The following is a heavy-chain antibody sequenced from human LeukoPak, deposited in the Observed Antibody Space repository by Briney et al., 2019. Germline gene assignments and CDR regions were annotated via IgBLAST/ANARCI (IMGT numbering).Heavy chain of an antibody. CDR1: GDSIRSFH. Sequence: PSETLSLICTVRGDSIRSFHSSWIPQPAGKGLEWIGRIYTSGSTNYNPSLKSRVTMSVDTPKNQISPKLSSVTAADTAVYYCARDHDYNDSRGYYYYSNYWSQGTLVTVSS. D-gene: IGHD3-22*01. CDR2: IYTSGST. CDR3: ARDHDYNDSRGYYYYSNY. V-gene: IGHV4-4*07. J-gene: IGHJ4*02.